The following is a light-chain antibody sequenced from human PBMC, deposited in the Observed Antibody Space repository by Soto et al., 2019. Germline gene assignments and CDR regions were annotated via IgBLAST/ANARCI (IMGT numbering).Light chain of an antibody. V-gene: IGKV3-20*01. Sequence: IVWPKSHATLSLSPGERATLSCRASQSVSSYLAWYQQKPGQAPRLLIFGASIRVTGIPDRFSGSGSGTDFTLTISRLEPEDFAVYYCQHYSTSRGAFGQGTKVDI. CDR1: QSVSSY. J-gene: IGKJ1*01. CDR3: QHYSTSRGA. CDR2: GAS.